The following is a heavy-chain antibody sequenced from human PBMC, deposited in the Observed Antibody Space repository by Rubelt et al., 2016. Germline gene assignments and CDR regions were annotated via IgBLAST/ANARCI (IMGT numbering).Heavy chain of an antibody. Sequence: RGLDWVSSISSSSDYIYYADSVKGRFTISRDNVKNSLYLQMNSLRAEDTAVYYCAKDRLMIVVPEDAFDIWGQGTMVTVSS. J-gene: IGHJ3*02. V-gene: IGHV3-21*04. CDR2: ISSSSDYI. CDR3: AKDRLMIVVPEDAFDI. D-gene: IGHD3-22*01.